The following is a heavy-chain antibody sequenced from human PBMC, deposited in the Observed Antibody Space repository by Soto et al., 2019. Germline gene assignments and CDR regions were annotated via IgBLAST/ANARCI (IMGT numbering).Heavy chain of an antibody. D-gene: IGHD3-10*01. J-gene: IGHJ6*02. CDR3: ARQGFGALHGLVDL. V-gene: IGHV4-59*08. CDR2: VHDSWGS. CDR1: GGSISNYY. Sequence: QVPLQESGPGLVKPSETLSLSCTVSGGSISNYYWSWFRQTPGKGLEWIGYVHDSWGSNYNPSLKSRVAISLDTSKSQFSLKLTSVTATDTAVYYCARQGFGALHGLVDLWGQGTTVTVSS.